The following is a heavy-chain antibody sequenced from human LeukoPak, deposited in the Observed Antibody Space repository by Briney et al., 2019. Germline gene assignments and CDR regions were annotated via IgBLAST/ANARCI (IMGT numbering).Heavy chain of an antibody. CDR3: AAHDYGDYPYYFDY. CDR2: ISAYNGNT. V-gene: IGHV1-18*01. J-gene: IGHJ4*02. Sequence: GASVKVSCKASGYTFTSYGISWVRQAPGQGLERMGWISAYNGNTNYAQKLQGRVTMTTDTSTSTAYMELRSLRSDDTAVYYCAAHDYGDYPYYFDYWGQGTLVTVSS. D-gene: IGHD4-17*01. CDR1: GYTFTSYG.